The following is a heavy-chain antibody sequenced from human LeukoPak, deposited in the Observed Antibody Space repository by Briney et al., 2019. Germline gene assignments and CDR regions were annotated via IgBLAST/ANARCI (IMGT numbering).Heavy chain of an antibody. CDR2: INPSGGSI. V-gene: IGHV1-46*01. J-gene: IGHJ6*03. CDR3: ARDLGNYYDSSKHYYYYMDV. CDR1: GDTFSSYY. Sequence: GASVKVSCKASGDTFSSYYMHWVRQAPGQGLEWMGIINPSGGSISYAQKFQGRVTMTRDMSTSTVYMELSSLRSEDTAVYYCARDLGNYYDSSKHYYYYMDVWGKGTTVTVSS. D-gene: IGHD3-22*01.